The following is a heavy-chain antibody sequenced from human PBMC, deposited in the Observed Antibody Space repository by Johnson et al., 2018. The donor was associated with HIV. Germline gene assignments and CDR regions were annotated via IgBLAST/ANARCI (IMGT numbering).Heavy chain of an antibody. V-gene: IGHV3-30-3*01. CDR2: ISYDGSNK. D-gene: IGHD3-10*01. CDR3: ARVHVRGICFDAFDI. J-gene: IGHJ3*02. Sequence: QVQLVESGGGVVQPGRSLRLSCAASGFTFSSYAMHWVRQAPGKGLEWVALISYDGSNKYCADSMKGRFTISRDNSKNTLYLQMNSLRAEDTAVYYCARVHVRGICFDAFDIWGQGTMVTVSS. CDR1: GFTFSSYA.